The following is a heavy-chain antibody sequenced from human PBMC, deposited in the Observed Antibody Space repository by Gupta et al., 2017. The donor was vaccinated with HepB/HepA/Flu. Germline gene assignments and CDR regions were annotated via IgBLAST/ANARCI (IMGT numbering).Heavy chain of an antibody. V-gene: IGHV1-69*06. CDR1: GSNFTTNG. CDR2: IIPLFGTA. D-gene: IGHD3-10*01. CDR3: AKEARAGGFGFDG. J-gene: IGHJ3*01. Sequence: QVQLVQSGAEVKKPGSSVKVSCKISGSNFTTNGISWVRQAPGQGLEWMGGIIPLFGTANYAEKFRGGVTITADKSTNTISMELTSLTSEHTAAYYCAKEARAGGFGFDGWGQGTQVLVSS.